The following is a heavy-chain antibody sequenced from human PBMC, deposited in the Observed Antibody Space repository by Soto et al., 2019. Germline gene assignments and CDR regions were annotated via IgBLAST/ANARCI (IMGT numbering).Heavy chain of an antibody. Sequence: GESLRLSCAASGFTFSSYAMSWGRQAPGKGLEWVSAISGSGGSTYYADSVKGRFTISRDNSKNTLYLQMNSLRAEDTAVYYCAKVLGRYSYGYDYWGQGTLVTVSS. V-gene: IGHV3-23*01. CDR2: ISGSGGST. CDR3: AKVLGRYSYGYDY. D-gene: IGHD5-18*01. J-gene: IGHJ4*02. CDR1: GFTFSSYA.